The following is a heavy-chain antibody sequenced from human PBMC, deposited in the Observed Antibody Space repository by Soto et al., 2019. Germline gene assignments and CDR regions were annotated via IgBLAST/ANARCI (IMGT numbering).Heavy chain of an antibody. J-gene: IGHJ4*02. V-gene: IGHV3-66*01. D-gene: IGHD4-17*01. CDR2: IYSGGST. CDR1: GFTVSSNY. Sequence: EVQLVESGGGLVQPGGSLRLSCAAPGFTVSSNYMSWVRQAPGKGLEWVSVIYSGGSTYYADSVKGRFTISRDNSKNTLYLQMNSLRAEDTAVYYCAREGNTVTTFDYWGQGTLVTVSS. CDR3: AREGNTVTTFDY.